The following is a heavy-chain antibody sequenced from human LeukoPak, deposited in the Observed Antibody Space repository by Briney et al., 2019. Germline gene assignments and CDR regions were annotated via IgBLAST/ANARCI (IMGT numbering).Heavy chain of an antibody. Sequence: SETLTLTCTVSGGSISSYYWSWIRQPPGKGLEWIGYIYYSGSTNYNPSLKSRVTISVDTSKNQFSLKLSSVTAADTAVYYCVKDPYSSSSGGPYAMDVWGQGTMVTVSS. CDR3: VKDPYSSSSGGPYAMDV. V-gene: IGHV4-59*01. CDR2: IYYSGST. D-gene: IGHD6-6*01. CDR1: GGSISSYY. J-gene: IGHJ6*02.